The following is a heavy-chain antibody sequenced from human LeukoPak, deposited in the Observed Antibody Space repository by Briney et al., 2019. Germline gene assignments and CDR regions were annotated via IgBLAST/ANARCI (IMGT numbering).Heavy chain of an antibody. CDR1: GFLFSNSW. V-gene: IGHV3-7*03. CDR2: MNQDGSER. D-gene: IGHD4-23*01. CDR3: VKDRGYSTFDY. J-gene: IGHJ4*02. Sequence: GGFLRLSWEASGFLFSNSWMSWVRQAPGKGLEWVANMNQDGSERNYVDSVKGRLTISRDNAKGSLYLQMNGLRAEDTAVYFCVKDRGYSTFDYWGQGTLVTVSS.